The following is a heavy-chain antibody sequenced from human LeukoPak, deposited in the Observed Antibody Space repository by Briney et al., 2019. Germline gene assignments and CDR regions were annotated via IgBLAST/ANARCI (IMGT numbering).Heavy chain of an antibody. Sequence: GASVKVSCKASGYTFTSYYLHWRRQAPGQGLEWMGIVNPSGGTTTYAKTFQGRVTLTRHTSTSTVYMVLSRPRSEDTAMYYCARDRGGVGATFLGYGMDVWGQGTTVTVSS. CDR2: VNPSGGTT. D-gene: IGHD1-26*01. V-gene: IGHV1-46*01. CDR3: ARDRGGVGATFLGYGMDV. J-gene: IGHJ6*02. CDR1: GYTFTSYY.